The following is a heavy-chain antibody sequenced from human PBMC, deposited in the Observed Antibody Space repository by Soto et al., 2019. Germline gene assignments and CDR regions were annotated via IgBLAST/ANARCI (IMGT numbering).Heavy chain of an antibody. CDR1: GFTFSSYW. Sequence: PEGSLRLSCAASGFTFSSYWMSWVRQAPGKGLEWVANIKQDGSEKYYVDSVKGRFTIPRDNAKNSLYLQMNSLSAEDTAVYYCARDPPLYDSSGYFDYWGQGTLVTVSS. V-gene: IGHV3-7*03. J-gene: IGHJ4*02. CDR2: IKQDGSEK. CDR3: ARDPPLYDSSGYFDY. D-gene: IGHD3-22*01.